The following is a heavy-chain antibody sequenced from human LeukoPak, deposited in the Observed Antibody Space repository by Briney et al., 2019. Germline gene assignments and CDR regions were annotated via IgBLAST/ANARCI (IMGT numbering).Heavy chain of an antibody. Sequence: SETLSLTCTVSGGSISGYSWTWIRQPPGKGLEWIGYMYYSGSTKYNPSLKSRVTISVDTSKNQLSLKLSPVTAADTAVYYCARLDISGCLSVWGQGTLVTVSS. CDR2: MYYSGST. D-gene: IGHD6-19*01. CDR3: ARLDISGCLSV. V-gene: IGHV4-59*08. J-gene: IGHJ1*01. CDR1: GGSISGYS.